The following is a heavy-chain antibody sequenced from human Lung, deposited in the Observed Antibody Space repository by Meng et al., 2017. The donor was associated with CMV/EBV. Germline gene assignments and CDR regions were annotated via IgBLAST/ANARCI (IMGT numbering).Heavy chain of an antibody. Sequence: VLPQESVPGQVKPSETLSLTFAVSGGSISTYYWSWIRQPPGKGLEWIGNNYYSGSTNYNPSLASRVTISVDSSKNQFSLKLSSVTAADTAVYYCARHQNGGTYPLDYWGQGTLVTVSS. CDR3: ARHQNGGTYPLDY. V-gene: IGHV4-59*08. J-gene: IGHJ4*02. D-gene: IGHD3-16*02. CDR2: NYYSGST. CDR1: GGSISTYY.